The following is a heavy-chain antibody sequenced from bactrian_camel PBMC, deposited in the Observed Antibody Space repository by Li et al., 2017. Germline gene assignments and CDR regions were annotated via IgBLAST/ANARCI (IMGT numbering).Heavy chain of an antibody. D-gene: IGHD5*01. V-gene: IGHV3S53*01. CDR2: IDSDGST. Sequence: HVQLVESGGGSVQAGGSLRLTCTYTHNKNSMAWFRQAPGKEREGFAAIDSDGSTIYADSVKGRFTNSKDNAKNTVYLQMNDLKPEDTAVYYCAADSIRPACGWYPVSPLDAWGQGTQVTV. CDR1: HNKNS. J-gene: IGHJ3*01. CDR3: AADSIRPACGWYPVSPLDA.